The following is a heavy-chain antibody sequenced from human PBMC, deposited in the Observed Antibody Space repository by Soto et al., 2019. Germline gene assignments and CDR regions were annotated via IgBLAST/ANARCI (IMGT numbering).Heavy chain of an antibody. Sequence: TLSLTCTVFGDSIGSSGYYWGWIRQPPGKGLEYIGSVYYSGSAYYNPSLKSRVIMSVDASTNQVSLKLASVTAADTAIYYCAKQVLTVLPTNLFDPWARGDVLTVSS. CDR2: VYYSGSA. J-gene: IGHJ5*02. V-gene: IGHV4-39*01. D-gene: IGHD4-4*01. CDR1: GDSIGSSGYY. CDR3: AKQVLTVLPTNLFDP.